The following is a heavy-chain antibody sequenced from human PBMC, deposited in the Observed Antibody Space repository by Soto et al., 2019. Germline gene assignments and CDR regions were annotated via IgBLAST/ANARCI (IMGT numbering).Heavy chain of an antibody. CDR2: IDYSGST. CDR1: GGSIRSGDYY. CDR3: GRARGDYYSRGWYFDL. J-gene: IGHJ2*01. D-gene: IGHD4-17*01. V-gene: IGHV4-30-4*01. Sequence: QVQLQESGPGLVKPSQTLSLTCTVAGGSIRSGDYYWSWIRQPPGKCLEWIGYIDYSGSTYYNPSIHSQVTISVDTSKNQFSLELSSVTAADTAVYYCGRARGDYYSRGWYFDLWGCGTLVTVSS.